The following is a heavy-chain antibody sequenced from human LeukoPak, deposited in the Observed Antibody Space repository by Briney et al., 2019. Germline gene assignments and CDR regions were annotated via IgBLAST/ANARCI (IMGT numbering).Heavy chain of an antibody. CDR1: GWSLYDYY. Sequence: PSETLSLTPALYGWSLYDYYWNWIPPPPGKGLEWMGQINARGDTNNNPYLKSRVTISVDTSKKQFSLRLTSMIAADTALYYCARGQVPAARGYNWFDPWGQGTLVTVSS. J-gene: IGHJ5*02. CDR2: INARGDT. D-gene: IGHD2-2*01. V-gene: IGHV4-34*01. CDR3: ARGQVPAARGYNWFDP.